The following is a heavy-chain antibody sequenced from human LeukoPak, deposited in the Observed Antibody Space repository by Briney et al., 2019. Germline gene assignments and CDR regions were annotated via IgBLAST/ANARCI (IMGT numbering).Heavy chain of an antibody. V-gene: IGHV3-9*01. CDR1: GFTFDDYA. Sequence: GGSLRLSCAASGFTFDDYAMHWVRQAPGKGLEWVSGISWNSGSIGYADSVKGRFTISRDNAKNSLYLQMNSLRAEDTALYYCAKDTSFEGRSPNDYWGQGTLVTVSS. CDR3: AKDTSFEGRSPNDY. J-gene: IGHJ4*02. D-gene: IGHD3-3*02. CDR2: ISWNSGSI.